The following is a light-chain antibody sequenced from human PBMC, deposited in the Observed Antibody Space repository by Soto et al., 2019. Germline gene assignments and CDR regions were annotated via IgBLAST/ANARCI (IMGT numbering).Light chain of an antibody. Sequence: DIQMTQSPSTLSASVGDRVTITCRASQNVNSWVASYQQKPGKAPKFLIYDASNLESGVPSRFSGRGSGTEFTLTISSLQPDDFATYYCQRYNSNSRTFGQGTRV. V-gene: IGKV1-5*01. CDR2: DAS. CDR1: QNVNSW. J-gene: IGKJ1*01. CDR3: QRYNSNSRT.